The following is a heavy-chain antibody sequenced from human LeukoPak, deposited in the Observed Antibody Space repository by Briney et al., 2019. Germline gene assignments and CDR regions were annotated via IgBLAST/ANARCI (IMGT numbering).Heavy chain of an antibody. J-gene: IGHJ5*02. CDR2: INHSGST. CDR3: AREPSPGWFDP. V-gene: IGHV4-34*01. Sequence: SETLSLTCAVYGGSFSGYYWSWIRQPPGKGLEWIGEINHSGSTNYNPSLKSRVTISVDTSKNQFSLKLSSVTAADTAVYYCAREPSPGWFDPWGQGTLVTVSS. CDR1: GGSFSGYY.